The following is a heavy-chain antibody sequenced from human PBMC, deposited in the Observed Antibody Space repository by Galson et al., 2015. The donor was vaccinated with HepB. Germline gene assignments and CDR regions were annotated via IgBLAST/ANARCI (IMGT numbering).Heavy chain of an antibody. Sequence: SLRLSCAASGFTFSSYAMHWVRQAPGKGLEWVAVISYDGSNKYYADSVKGRFTISRDNSKNTLYLQMNSLRAEDTAVYYCARGGYDYGVGYYFDYWGQGTLVTVSS. J-gene: IGHJ4*02. CDR3: ARGGYDYGVGYYFDY. V-gene: IGHV3-30-3*01. CDR1: GFTFSSYA. CDR2: ISYDGSNK. D-gene: IGHD5-12*01.